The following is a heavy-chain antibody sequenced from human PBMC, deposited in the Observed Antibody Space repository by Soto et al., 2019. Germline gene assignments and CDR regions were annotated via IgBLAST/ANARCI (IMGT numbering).Heavy chain of an antibody. CDR3: ARGSNYYYYGMDV. J-gene: IGHJ6*02. CDR1: GFTFSSYF. CDR2: IWYDGSNK. Sequence: GGSKILSCAAAGFTFSSYFMHLVRQAPGKGLEWVAVIWYDGSNKYYADSVKGRFTISRDNSKNTLYLQMNSLRAEDTAVYYCARGSNYYYYGMDVWGQGTTVTVS. V-gene: IGHV3-33*01.